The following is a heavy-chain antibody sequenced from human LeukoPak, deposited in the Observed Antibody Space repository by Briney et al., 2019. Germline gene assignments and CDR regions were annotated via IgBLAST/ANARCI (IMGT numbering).Heavy chain of an antibody. CDR3: ARDRYCSSTSCYPDH. Sequence: SETLSLTCTVSGGSISSYYWSWIRQPAGKGLEWIGRIYTSGSTNYNPSLKSRVTMSVDTSKNQFSLKLSSVTAADTAVYYCARDRYCSSTSCYPDHWGQGTLVTVSS. J-gene: IGHJ5*02. V-gene: IGHV4-4*07. CDR1: GGSISSYY. D-gene: IGHD2-2*01. CDR2: IYTSGST.